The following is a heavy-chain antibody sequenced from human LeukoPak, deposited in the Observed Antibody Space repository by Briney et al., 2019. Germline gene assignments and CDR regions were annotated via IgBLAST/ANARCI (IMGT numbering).Heavy chain of an antibody. CDR1: GFTFSSSV. CDR3: AKDPPSVVANAFHI. Sequence: PGGSLRLSCAASGFTFSSSVMTWVRQAPGKGLEWVSTISGSGGTTHYADSVKGRFTISRDNSKNTLYLEMDSLRADDTAVYSCAKDPPSVVANAFHIWGQGTTVTVSS. V-gene: IGHV3-23*01. D-gene: IGHD5-12*01. CDR2: ISGSGGTT. J-gene: IGHJ3*02.